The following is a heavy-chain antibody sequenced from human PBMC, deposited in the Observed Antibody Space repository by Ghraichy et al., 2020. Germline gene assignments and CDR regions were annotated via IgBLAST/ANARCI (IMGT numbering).Heavy chain of an antibody. CDR3: ARGDTAFD. CDR1: GYIFTNYW. V-gene: IGHV5-10-1*01. J-gene: IGHJ4*02. D-gene: IGHD5-18*01. CDR2: IDPSDSES. Sequence: GESLNISCKGSGYIFTNYWISWVRQMPGKGLEWMGMIDPSDSESKYSPSFQGHVTISADKSISTAYLHWSSLKASDTAKYYCARGDTAFDWGQGTLVTVSS.